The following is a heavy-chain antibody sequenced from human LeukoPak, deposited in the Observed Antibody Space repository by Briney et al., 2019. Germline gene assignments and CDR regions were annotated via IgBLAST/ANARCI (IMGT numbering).Heavy chain of an antibody. CDR1: GFTFSSYA. CDR3: ARVGSSSWDYYYGMDV. J-gene: IGHJ6*02. V-gene: IGHV3-30-3*01. CDR2: ISYDGSNK. D-gene: IGHD6-13*01. Sequence: GGSLRLSCAASGFTFSSYAMHWVRQAPGKGLEWVAVISYDGSNKYYADSVKGRFTISRDNSKNTLYLQMNSLRAEDTAVYYCARVGSSSWDYYYGMDVWGQGTTVTVSS.